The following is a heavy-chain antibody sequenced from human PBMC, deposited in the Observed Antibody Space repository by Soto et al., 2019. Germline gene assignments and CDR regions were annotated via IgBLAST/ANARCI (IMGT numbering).Heavy chain of an antibody. CDR3: ARDSIAAAGISYGMEV. CDR2: ISYDGSNK. V-gene: IGHV3-30-3*01. CDR1: GFTFSSYA. Sequence: QVQLVESGGGVVQPGRSLRLSCAASGFTFSSYAMHWVRQAPGKGLEWVAVISYDGSNKYYADSVKGRFTISRDNSKNPLYLQMNSLRAEDTAVYYCARDSIAAAGISYGMEVWGQETTVTVSS. J-gene: IGHJ6*02. D-gene: IGHD6-13*01.